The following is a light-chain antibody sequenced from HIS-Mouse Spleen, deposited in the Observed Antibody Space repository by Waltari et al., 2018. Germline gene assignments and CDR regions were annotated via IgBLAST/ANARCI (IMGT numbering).Light chain of an antibody. V-gene: IGLV2-8*01. CDR3: SSYAGSNNYV. CDR2: EVS. J-gene: IGLJ1*01. CDR1: SSDVGGYNY. Sequence: QSALTQPPSASGSPGQSVTIPRPGTSSDVGGYNYVSWYQQHPGKAPKLMIYEVSKRPSGVPDRFSGSKSGNTASLTVSGLQAEDEADYYCSSYAGSNNYVFGTGTKVTVL.